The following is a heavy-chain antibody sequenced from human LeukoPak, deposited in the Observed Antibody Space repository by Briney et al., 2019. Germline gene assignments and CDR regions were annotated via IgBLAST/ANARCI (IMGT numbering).Heavy chain of an antibody. J-gene: IGHJ4*02. D-gene: IGHD6-13*01. CDR2: IYHTGTT. Sequence: SETLSLICTVSGGSISSYYWSWIRQPPGKGLDWIGYIYHTGTTNYNPSLKSRVTMSVDTSKNQFSLKLSSVTAADTAVYYCARQNPAAEGQGLDHWGQGALVTVSS. CDR1: GGSISSYY. V-gene: IGHV4-59*08. CDR3: ARQNPAAEGQGLDH.